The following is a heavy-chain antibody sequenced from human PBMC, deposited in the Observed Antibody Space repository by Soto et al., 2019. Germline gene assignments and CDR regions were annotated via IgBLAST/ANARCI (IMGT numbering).Heavy chain of an antibody. Sequence: SETPSLTCTVSGGSISSGDYYWSWIRQPPGKGLEWIGYIYYSGSTYYNPSLKSRVTISVDTSKNQFSLKLSSVTAADTAVYYCARSIYCSSTSCSWYFDYWGQGTLVTVSS. CDR3: ARSIYCSSTSCSWYFDY. J-gene: IGHJ4*02. CDR2: IYYSGST. V-gene: IGHV4-30-4*01. D-gene: IGHD2-2*01. CDR1: GGSISSGDYY.